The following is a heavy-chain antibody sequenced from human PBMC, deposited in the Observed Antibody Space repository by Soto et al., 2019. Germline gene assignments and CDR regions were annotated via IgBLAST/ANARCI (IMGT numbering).Heavy chain of an antibody. Sequence: QVQLQESGPGLLKPSETLSLTCSVSGGSVSDKTYYWSWIRQPPGKELEWIGYIYYSGTTNYNPSLRSRVTISVDTSKNQFSLRLSSVTAADTALYYCARTTAVPNTLRSRYYFGYWGQGTLVTVSS. D-gene: IGHD4-17*01. CDR2: IYYSGTT. CDR1: GGSVSDKTYY. V-gene: IGHV4-61*01. CDR3: ARTTAVPNTLRSRYYFGY. J-gene: IGHJ4*02.